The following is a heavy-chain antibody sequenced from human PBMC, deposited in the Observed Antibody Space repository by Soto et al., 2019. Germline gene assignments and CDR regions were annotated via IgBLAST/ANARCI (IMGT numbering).Heavy chain of an antibody. Sequence: QVQLQESGPGLVKPSETLSLTCTVSGDSLTNYYCSWFRQPPGKGLEWIGYIMYSGYSAYNLSLKRRVTMAMDTSKTKFSLMLESVTATDTAVYYCARHGFGPLPGLVDVWGQGTTVIVSS. J-gene: IGHJ6*02. CDR1: GDSLTNYY. D-gene: IGHD3-10*01. V-gene: IGHV4-59*08. CDR2: IMYSGYS. CDR3: ARHGFGPLPGLVDV.